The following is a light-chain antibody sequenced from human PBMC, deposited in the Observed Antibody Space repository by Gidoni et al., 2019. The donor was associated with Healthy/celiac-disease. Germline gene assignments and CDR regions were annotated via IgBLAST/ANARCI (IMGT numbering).Light chain of an antibody. CDR1: QRISSW. CDR3: QQYNSYSWT. V-gene: IGKV1-5*01. Sequence: DIHMTQSPSTLSASVGDRVTITCRASQRISSWLAWYQQKPGKAPKLLIYDASSLESGVPSRFSGSGSGTEFTLTISSLQPDDFATYYCQQYNSYSWTFGQGTKVEIK. CDR2: DAS. J-gene: IGKJ1*01.